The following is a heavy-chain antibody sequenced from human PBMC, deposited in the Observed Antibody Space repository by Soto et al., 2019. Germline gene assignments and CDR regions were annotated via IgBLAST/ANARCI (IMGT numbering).Heavy chain of an antibody. CDR1: GFTFSQYG. CDR2: IWWDGSEE. J-gene: IGHJ4*02. Sequence: GGSLRLSCAASGFTFSQYGMHWVRQAPGKGLEWVAVIWWDGSEEYYAESVKGRFSISSDNSHNTVFLQMNSLRVEDTALFYCARDRRASSSWYGNFDYWGQGALVTVSS. D-gene: IGHD6-13*01. V-gene: IGHV3-33*01. CDR3: ARDRRASSSWYGNFDY.